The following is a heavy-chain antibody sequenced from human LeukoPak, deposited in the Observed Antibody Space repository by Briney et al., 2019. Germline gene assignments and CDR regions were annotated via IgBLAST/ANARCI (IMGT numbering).Heavy chain of an antibody. Sequence: SETLSLTCTVSGGSISSSSYYWGWIRQPPGKGLEWIGSIYYSGSTYYNPSLKSRVTISVDTSKNQFSLKLSSVTAADTAVYYCARECTHPMVRGVMSGSVSLWYYYGSGSYYRESYRPYYYYYMDVWGKGTTVTVSS. V-gene: IGHV4-39*07. D-gene: IGHD3-10*01. CDR1: GGSISSSSYY. J-gene: IGHJ6*03. CDR2: IYYSGST. CDR3: ARECTHPMVRGVMSGSVSLWYYYGSGSYYRESYRPYYYYYMDV.